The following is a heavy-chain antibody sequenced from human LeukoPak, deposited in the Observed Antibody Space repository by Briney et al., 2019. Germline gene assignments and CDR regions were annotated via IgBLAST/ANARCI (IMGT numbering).Heavy chain of an antibody. J-gene: IGHJ4*02. CDR1: GFTFSSYS. CDR3: ASETVTKDY. CDR2: ISSSSSTI. D-gene: IGHD4-17*01. V-gene: IGHV3-48*01. Sequence: PGGSLRLSCAASGFTFSSYSMNWVRQAPGKGLEWVSYISSSSSTIYYADSVKGRFTISRDNAKNSLYLQMNSPIAEDTAVYYCASETVTKDYWGQGTLVTVSS.